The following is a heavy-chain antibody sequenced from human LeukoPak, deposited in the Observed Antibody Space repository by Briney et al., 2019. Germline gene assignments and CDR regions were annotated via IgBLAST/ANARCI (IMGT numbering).Heavy chain of an antibody. CDR1: GGSFSGYY. V-gene: IGHV4-34*01. CDR2: INHSGST. J-gene: IGHJ4*02. Sequence: SETLSLTCAVYGGSFSGYYWSWIRQPPGKGLEWIGEINHSGSTNYNPSLKSRVTISVDTSKNQFSLKLSSVTAADTAVYYCARTPEYYYDSSGYYYTYYFDYWGQGTLVTVSS. CDR3: ARTPEYYYDSSGYYYTYYFDY. D-gene: IGHD3-22*01.